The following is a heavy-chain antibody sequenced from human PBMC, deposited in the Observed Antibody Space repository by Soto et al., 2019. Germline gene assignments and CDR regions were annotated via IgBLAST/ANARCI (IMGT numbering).Heavy chain of an antibody. CDR3: AKGSVTFGGVIVSTYYFDY. CDR1: GFTFSSYG. D-gene: IGHD3-16*02. J-gene: IGHJ4*02. Sequence: QVQLVESGGDVVQPGRSLRLSCAASGFTFSSYGMHWVRQAPGKGLEWVAVISYDGSNKYYADSVKGRFTISRDNSKNPAFLQKNSLGGEDTAVYYCAKGSVTFGGVIVSTYYFDYWGQGTLVTVSS. V-gene: IGHV3-30*18. CDR2: ISYDGSNK.